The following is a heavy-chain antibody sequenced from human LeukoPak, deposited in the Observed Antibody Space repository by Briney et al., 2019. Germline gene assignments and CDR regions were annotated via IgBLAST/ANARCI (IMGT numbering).Heavy chain of an antibody. CDR3: AAPTVRGAKYSFDY. J-gene: IGHJ4*02. CDR2: INPSGGST. CDR1: GYTFTSYY. D-gene: IGHD3-10*01. V-gene: IGHV1-46*01. Sequence: ASVKVSFKASGYTFTSYYMHWVRQAPGQGLEWMGLINPSGGSTSYAQKFQGRVTMTRDTSTSTVYMELSSLRSEDTAVYYCAAPTVRGAKYSFDYWGQGTLVTVS.